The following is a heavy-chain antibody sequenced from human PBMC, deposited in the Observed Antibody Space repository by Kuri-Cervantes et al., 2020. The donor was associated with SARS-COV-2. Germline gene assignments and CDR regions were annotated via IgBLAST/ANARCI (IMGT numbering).Heavy chain of an antibody. Sequence: GESLKISCAAPGLRFGDFAMSWFRQAPGKGPECIGFIRTEGSGGTTEYAASVTGRFTISRDDSKSLAYLQMNSLKTEDTAIYYCTATYYYFSSGYFFPDHWGRGTLVTVSS. CDR2: IRTEGSGGTT. V-gene: IGHV3-49*03. CDR3: TATYYYFSSGYFFPDH. CDR1: GLRFGDFA. J-gene: IGHJ5*02. D-gene: IGHD3-22*01.